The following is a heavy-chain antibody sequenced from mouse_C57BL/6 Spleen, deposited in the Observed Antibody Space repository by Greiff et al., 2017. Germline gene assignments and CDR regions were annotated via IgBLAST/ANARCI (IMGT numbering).Heavy chain of an antibody. CDR2: INPNNGGT. Sequence: EVQLVESGPELVKPGASVKIPCKASGYTFTDYNMDWVKQSHGKSLEWIGDINPNNGGTIYNQKFKGKATLTVDKSSSTAYMELRSLTSEDTAVYYCARSRYYGPYYFDYWGQGTTLTVSS. CDR3: ARSRYYGPYYFDY. V-gene: IGHV1-18*01. CDR1: GYTFTDYN. D-gene: IGHD1-2*01. J-gene: IGHJ2*01.